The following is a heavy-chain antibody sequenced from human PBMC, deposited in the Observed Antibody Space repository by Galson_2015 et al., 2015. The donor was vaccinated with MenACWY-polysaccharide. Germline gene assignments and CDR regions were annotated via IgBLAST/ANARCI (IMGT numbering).Heavy chain of an antibody. D-gene: IGHD3-3*01. CDR2: IKQSGSEK. V-gene: IGHV3-7*01. J-gene: IGHJ3*01. Sequence: SLRLSCAASGLTFSDSWMTWIRQAPGKGLEWVATIKQSGSEKYYVDSVEGRFTVSRDNAKNSLYLQMNSLRAEDTAVYYCARARSWSGYFAFDFWGQGTMVTVSS. CDR3: ARARSWSGYFAFDF. CDR1: GLTFSDSW.